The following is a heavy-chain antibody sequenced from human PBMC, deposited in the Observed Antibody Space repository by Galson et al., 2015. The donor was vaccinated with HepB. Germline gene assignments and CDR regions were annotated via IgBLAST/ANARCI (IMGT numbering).Heavy chain of an antibody. CDR3: AKDVYSWGAVGTIDY. J-gene: IGHJ4*02. Sequence: SLRLSCAASGFNFNDYAMNWVRQAPGKGLEWLAAISPDGGYRHYADSVKGRFTIPRDNSDNTLSLQMNSLRPEDTAIYYCAKDVYSWGAVGTIDYWVRGTLVTVSS. V-gene: IGHV3-30*04. CDR2: ISPDGGYR. D-gene: IGHD6-13*01. CDR1: GFNFNDYA.